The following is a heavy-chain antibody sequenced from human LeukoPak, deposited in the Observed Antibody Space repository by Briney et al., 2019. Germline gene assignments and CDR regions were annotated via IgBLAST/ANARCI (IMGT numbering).Heavy chain of an antibody. V-gene: IGHV6-1*01. CDR3: ARGYGYYFDY. J-gene: IGHJ4*02. CDR1: GDSVSSNSAT. D-gene: IGHD1-1*01. CDR2: TYYTSKWYN. Sequence: SQTLSPTCDISGDSVSSNSATWHWIRQSPSRGLEWLGRTYYTSKWYNDYAVFVKSRITINPDTSKNQFSLQLNSVTPEDTAVYYCARGYGYYFDYWGQGTLVTVSS.